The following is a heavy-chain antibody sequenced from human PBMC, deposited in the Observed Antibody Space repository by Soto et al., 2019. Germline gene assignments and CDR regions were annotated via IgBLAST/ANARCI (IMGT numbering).Heavy chain of an antibody. CDR1: GFTFSSYW. CDR3: ARDLAVAGRPDDY. Sequence: EVQLVESGGGLVQPGGSLTLSCAASGFTFSSYWMSWVRQAPGKGLEWVANINQDGSEKYSVDSVKGRFTISRDNAKNSLYLQMNSLRVEDTAVYYCARDLAVAGRPDDYWGQGTLVTVSS. D-gene: IGHD6-19*01. CDR2: INQDGSEK. V-gene: IGHV3-7*01. J-gene: IGHJ4*02.